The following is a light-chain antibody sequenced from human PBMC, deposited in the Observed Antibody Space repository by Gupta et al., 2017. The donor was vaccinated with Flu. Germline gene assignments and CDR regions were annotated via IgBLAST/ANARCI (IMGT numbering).Light chain of an antibody. J-gene: IGLJ3*02. Sequence: QSVLTQPPSISAAPGQTANISCTVSSYNSGNNYVSWYQQLPRTAPILLIYENNKRPSGIPDRFSGSRSGTSATLGITGLQTGDEADYYCGAWDSSLSAWVFGGGTKLAVL. V-gene: IGLV1-51*02. CDR3: GAWDSSLSAWV. CDR2: ENN. CDR1: SYNSGNNY.